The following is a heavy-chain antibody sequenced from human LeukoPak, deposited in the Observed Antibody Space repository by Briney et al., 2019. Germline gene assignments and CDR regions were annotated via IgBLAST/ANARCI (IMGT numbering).Heavy chain of an antibody. V-gene: IGHV1-69*13. D-gene: IGHD3-22*01. CDR1: GGTFISYA. CDR2: IIPIFGTA. Sequence: SVKVSCKASGGTFISYAISWVRQAPGQGLEWMGGIIPIFGTANYAQKFQGRVTITADESTSTAYMELSSLRSEDTAVYYCARVGEYYYDSSGYYPFDYWGQGTLVTVSS. CDR3: ARVGEYYYDSSGYYPFDY. J-gene: IGHJ4*02.